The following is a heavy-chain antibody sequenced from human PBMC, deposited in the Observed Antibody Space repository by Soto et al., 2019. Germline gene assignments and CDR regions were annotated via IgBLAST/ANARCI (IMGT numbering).Heavy chain of an antibody. J-gene: IGHJ6*02. CDR3: ARGGVLYYYYGMDV. CDR1: GGSISSCGYY. Sequence: SETLSLTCTVSGGSISSCGYYWSWIRQHPGKGLEWIGYIYYSGSSYYNPSLKSRVTISVDTSKNQFSLKLSSVTAADTAVYYCARGGVLYYYYGMDVWGQGTTVTVSS. CDR2: IYYSGSS. D-gene: IGHD3-16*01. V-gene: IGHV4-31*03.